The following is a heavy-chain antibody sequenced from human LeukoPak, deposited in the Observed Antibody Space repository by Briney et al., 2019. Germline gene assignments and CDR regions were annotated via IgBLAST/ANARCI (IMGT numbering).Heavy chain of an antibody. Sequence: SETLSLTCTVSGYSISSGYYWGWIRQPPGKGLEWIGSIYHSGSTYYNPSLKSRVTISVDTSKNQFSLKLSSVTAADTAVYYCARDRGTTAGVYGSGSFDPWGQGTLVTVSS. CDR1: GYSISSGYY. J-gene: IGHJ5*02. CDR3: ARDRGTTAGVYGSGSFDP. D-gene: IGHD3-10*01. CDR2: IYHSGST. V-gene: IGHV4-38-2*02.